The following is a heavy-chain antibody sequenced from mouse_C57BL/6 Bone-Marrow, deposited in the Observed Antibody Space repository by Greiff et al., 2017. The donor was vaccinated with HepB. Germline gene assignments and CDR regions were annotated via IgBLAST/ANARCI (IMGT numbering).Heavy chain of an antibody. CDR3: TRRVELLRGDY. CDR1: GYTFTDYE. D-gene: IGHD1-1*01. J-gene: IGHJ2*01. Sequence: QVQLQQSGAELVRPGASVTLSCKASGYTFTDYEMHWVKQTPVHGLEWIGAIDPETGGTAYNQKFKGKAILTADKSSSTAYMDLRSLTSEDSAVYYCTRRVELLRGDYWGQGTTLTVSS. V-gene: IGHV1-15*01. CDR2: IDPETGGT.